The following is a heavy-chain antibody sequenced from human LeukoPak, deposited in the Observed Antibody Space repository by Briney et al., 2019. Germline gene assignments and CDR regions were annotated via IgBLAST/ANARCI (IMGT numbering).Heavy chain of an antibody. CDR1: GFTFSSYS. V-gene: IGHV3-21*01. CDR3: ATPLRGYSYGYDY. D-gene: IGHD5-18*01. Sequence: PGGSLRLSCAASGFTFSSYSMNWVRQAPGKGLEWVSSISSSSSYIYYADLVKGRFTISRDNAKNSLYLQMNSLRAEDTAVYYCATPLRGYSYGYDYWGQGTLVTVSS. J-gene: IGHJ4*02. CDR2: ISSSSSYI.